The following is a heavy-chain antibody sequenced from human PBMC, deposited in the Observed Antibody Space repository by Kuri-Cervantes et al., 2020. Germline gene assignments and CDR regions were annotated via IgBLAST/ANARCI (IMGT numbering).Heavy chain of an antibody. CDR3: ARIRVNYYDSSGYYSDY. V-gene: IGHV2-70*11. CDR2: IDWDDDK. J-gene: IGHJ4*02. CDR1: GFSLSTSGMC. D-gene: IGHD3-22*01. Sequence: SGPTLVKPTQTLTLTCTFSGFSLSTSGMCVSWIRQPPGKALEWLARIDWDDDKYYSTSLKTRLTIFKDTSKNQVVLTMTNMDPVDTATYYCARIRVNYYDSSGYYSDYWGQGTLVTVSS.